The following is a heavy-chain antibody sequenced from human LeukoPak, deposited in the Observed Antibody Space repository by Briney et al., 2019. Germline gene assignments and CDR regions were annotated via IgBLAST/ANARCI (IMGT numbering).Heavy chain of an antibody. CDR3: ARTGKREYSHGSVAGWFDS. J-gene: IGHJ5*01. Sequence: SETLSLTCTVSGGSLSNYYWGWIRQAPGKGLEWIGSIYYSGNTYYNSSLKSRVSISRDTSRNQFSPNMFSVTAADTAMYYCARTGKREYSHGSVAGWFDSWGQGNLVTVSS. D-gene: IGHD4-11*01. V-gene: IGHV4-39*07. CDR2: IYYSGNT. CDR1: GGSLSNYY.